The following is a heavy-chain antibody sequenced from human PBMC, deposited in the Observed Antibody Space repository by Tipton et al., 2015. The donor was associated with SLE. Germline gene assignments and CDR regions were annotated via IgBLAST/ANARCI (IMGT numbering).Heavy chain of an antibody. V-gene: IGHV4-34*01. J-gene: IGHJ2*01. CDR2: INHSGST. Sequence: TLSLTCAVYGGSFSGYYWSWIRQPPGKGLEWIGEINHSGSTNYKPSLKSRVTISVDTSKNQFSLKLSSVTAADTAVFYCARDRYCSGGSCFDWYFDLWGRGTLVTVSS. CDR3: ARDRYCSGGSCFDWYFDL. D-gene: IGHD2-15*01. CDR1: GGSFSGYY.